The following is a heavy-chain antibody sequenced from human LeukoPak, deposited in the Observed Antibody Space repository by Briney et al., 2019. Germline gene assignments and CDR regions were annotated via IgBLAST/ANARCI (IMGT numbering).Heavy chain of an antibody. V-gene: IGHV4-4*07. CDR3: ARGTHTPYSSSAGGDYYFDC. CDR1: GGSISSYY. Sequence: SETLSLTCTVSGGSISSYYWSWIRQPAGKGLEWIGRIYNSGSTNYNPSLKSRVTMSVDTSKNQFSLKLSSVTAADTAVYYCARGTHTPYSSSAGGDYYFDCWGQGTLVTVSS. CDR2: IYNSGST. J-gene: IGHJ4*02. D-gene: IGHD6-6*01.